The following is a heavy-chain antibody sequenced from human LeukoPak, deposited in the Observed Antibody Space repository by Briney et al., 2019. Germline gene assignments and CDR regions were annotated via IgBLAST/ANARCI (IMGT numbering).Heavy chain of an antibody. CDR2: ISSSSSTI. Sequence: GGSLRLSCAASGFTFSSYSMNWVRQAPGKGLEWVSYISSSSSTIYYADSVKGRFTISRDNAKNSLYLQMNSLRAEDTAVYYCARSAYCGGDCYRNAFDIWGQGTMVTVSS. CDR3: ARSAYCGGDCYRNAFDI. D-gene: IGHD2-21*02. CDR1: GFTFSSYS. V-gene: IGHV3-48*04. J-gene: IGHJ3*02.